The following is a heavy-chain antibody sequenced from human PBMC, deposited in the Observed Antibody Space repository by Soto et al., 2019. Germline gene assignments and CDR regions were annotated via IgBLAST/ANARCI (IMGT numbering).Heavy chain of an antibody. CDR2: INAGNGNT. Sequence: GASVKVSCKASGYTFTSYAMHWVRQAPGQRLEWMGWINAGNGNTKYSQKFQGRVTITRDTSASTAYMELSSLRSEDTAVYYCARVLVGATPVDYWGQGTLVTVLL. CDR1: GYTFTSYA. CDR3: ARVLVGATPVDY. D-gene: IGHD1-26*01. J-gene: IGHJ4*02. V-gene: IGHV1-3*01.